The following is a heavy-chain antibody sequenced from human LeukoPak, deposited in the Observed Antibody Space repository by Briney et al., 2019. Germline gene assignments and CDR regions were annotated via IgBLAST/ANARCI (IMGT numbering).Heavy chain of an antibody. Sequence: PSETLSLTCTVSGGSISSSSYYWGWIRQPPGKGLEWIGSIYYSGSTYYNPSLKSRVTISVDTSKNQFSLKLSSVTAADTAVYYCARDRDYVFDYWGQGTLVTVSS. D-gene: IGHD4-17*01. CDR2: IYYSGST. J-gene: IGHJ4*02. CDR1: GGSISSSSYY. V-gene: IGHV4-39*07. CDR3: ARDRDYVFDY.